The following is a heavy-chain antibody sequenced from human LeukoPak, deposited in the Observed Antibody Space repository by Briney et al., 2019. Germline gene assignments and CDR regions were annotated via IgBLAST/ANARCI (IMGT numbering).Heavy chain of an antibody. D-gene: IGHD2-2*01. J-gene: IGHJ3*02. V-gene: IGHV3-30*02. CDR3: AKTIGYCSSTSCYRAFDI. Sequence: GGPLRLSCAASGFTFSSYGMHWVRQAPGKGLEWVAFIRYDRSNKYYADSVKGRFTISRDNSKNTLYLQMNGLRAEDTAVYYRAKTIGYCSSTSCYRAFDIWGQGTMVTVSS. CDR1: GFTFSSYG. CDR2: IRYDRSNK.